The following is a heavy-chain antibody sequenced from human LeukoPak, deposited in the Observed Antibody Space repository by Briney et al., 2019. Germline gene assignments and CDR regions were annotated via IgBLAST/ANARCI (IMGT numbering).Heavy chain of an antibody. D-gene: IGHD2-15*01. J-gene: IGHJ4*02. Sequence: ASVKVSCKASGYTFTSYGISWVRQAPGQGLEWMGWISAYNGNTNYAQKLQGRVTMTTDTSTSTAYMELRSRRSHDTAVYYCASSYCSGGSCYSYWGQGTLVTVSS. V-gene: IGHV1-18*01. CDR1: GYTFTSYG. CDR2: ISAYNGNT. CDR3: ASSYCSGGSCYSY.